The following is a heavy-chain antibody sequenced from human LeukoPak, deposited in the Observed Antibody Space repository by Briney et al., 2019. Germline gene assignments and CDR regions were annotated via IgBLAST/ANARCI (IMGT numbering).Heavy chain of an antibody. CDR2: IYYSGST. D-gene: IGHD5-24*01. CDR3: ARECVRDGYKTHYFDY. J-gene: IGHJ4*02. CDR1: GGSISSGDYY. Sequence: SQTLSLTCTVSGGSISSGDYYWGWIRQPPGRGLEWVGYIYYSGSTYYNPSLKSRVTISVDTSKNQFSVKLSSVTAADTAVYYCARECVRDGYKTHYFDYWGQGTLVTVSS. V-gene: IGHV4-30-4*01.